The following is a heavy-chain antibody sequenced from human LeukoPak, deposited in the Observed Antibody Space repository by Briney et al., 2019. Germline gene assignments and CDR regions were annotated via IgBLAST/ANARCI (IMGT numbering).Heavy chain of an antibody. CDR1: DGSINSYY. CDR3: ARGRSNYYGMDV. Sequence: SETLSLTCSVSDGSINSYYWNWIRRPPGKGLEWIGYIYYNGNTNYSPSLKSRVTMSVDTSKNLFSLKVSSVTAADTAVYYCARGRSNYYGMDVWGQGPRSPSP. CDR2: IYYNGNT. J-gene: IGHJ6*02. D-gene: IGHD1-26*01. V-gene: IGHV4-59*01.